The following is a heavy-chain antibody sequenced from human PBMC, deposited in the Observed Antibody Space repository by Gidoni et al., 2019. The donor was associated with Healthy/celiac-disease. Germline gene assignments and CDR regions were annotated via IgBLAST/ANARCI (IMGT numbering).Heavy chain of an antibody. Sequence: QVQLVQSGAEVKKPGSSVKVSCTASGGTFSSYAISWVRQAPGQGLEWMGGIIPIFGTANYAQKFQGRVTITADKSTSTAYMELSSLRSEDTAVYYCARDPVFIAAAGTVYYYGMDVWGQGTTVTVSS. CDR3: ARDPVFIAAAGTVYYYGMDV. CDR1: GGTFSSYA. J-gene: IGHJ6*02. V-gene: IGHV1-69*06. CDR2: IIPIFGTA. D-gene: IGHD6-13*01.